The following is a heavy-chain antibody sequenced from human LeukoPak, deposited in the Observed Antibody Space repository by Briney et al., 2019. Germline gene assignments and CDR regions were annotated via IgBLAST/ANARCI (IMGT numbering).Heavy chain of an antibody. D-gene: IGHD1-26*01. CDR2: IYHTGST. Sequence: SETLSLTCSVSGYSISNGYYWGWIRQPPGKGLEWIGRIYHTGSTYYNPSLKSRVNISLDTSKNHFSLKLSSVTAADTAVYYCARGALKWELPPIRARKSYYFDYWGQGTLVTVSS. V-gene: IGHV4-38-2*02. CDR1: GYSISNGYY. CDR3: ARGALKWELPPIRARKSYYFDY. J-gene: IGHJ4*02.